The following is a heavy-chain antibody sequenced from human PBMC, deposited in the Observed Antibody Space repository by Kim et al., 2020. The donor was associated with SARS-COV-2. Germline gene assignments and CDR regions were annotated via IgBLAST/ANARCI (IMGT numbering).Heavy chain of an antibody. D-gene: IGHD2-8*01. J-gene: IGHJ4*02. V-gene: IGHV3-53*01. CDR1: GFTVSTNY. CDR2: LYPGGDT. Sequence: GGSLRLSCAASGFTVSTNYMGWLRQAPGKGLEWVSVLYPGGDTFYADSLKGRFTISRDSSKNTVYLQMNSLRTDDTAVYYCANTNDHSWGQGTLVTVPP. CDR3: ANTNDHS.